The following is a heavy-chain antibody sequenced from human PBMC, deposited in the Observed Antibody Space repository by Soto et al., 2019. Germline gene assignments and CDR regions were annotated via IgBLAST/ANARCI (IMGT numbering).Heavy chain of an antibody. J-gene: IGHJ4*02. CDR2: IYHSGST. Sequence: PSETLSLTCAVSGGSISSSNWWSWVRQPPGKGLEWIGEIYHSGSTNYNPSLKSRVTISVDKSKNQFSLKLSSVTAADTAVYYCARARDYGDYYFDYWGQGTLVTVSS. CDR1: GGSISSSNW. V-gene: IGHV4-4*02. D-gene: IGHD4-17*01. CDR3: ARARDYGDYYFDY.